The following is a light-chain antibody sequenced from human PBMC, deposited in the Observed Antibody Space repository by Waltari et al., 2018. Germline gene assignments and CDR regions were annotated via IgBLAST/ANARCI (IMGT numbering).Light chain of an antibody. Sequence: QSVMTQPPSLSGTPGQTVTSSCSGSPSHIGKNFVFWYQQLAGTAPKLLIYKDNQRPSGVPDRFSGSKSGTSASLAISGLQSDDEADYYCAAWDDSDGGRVVFGGGTTLTVL. CDR3: AAWDDSDGGRVV. V-gene: IGLV1-47*01. J-gene: IGLJ2*01. CDR1: PSHIGKNF. CDR2: KDN.